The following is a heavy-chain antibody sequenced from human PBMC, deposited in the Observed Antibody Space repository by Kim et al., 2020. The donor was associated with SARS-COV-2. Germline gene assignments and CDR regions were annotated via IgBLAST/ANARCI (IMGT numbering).Heavy chain of an antibody. CDR2: IYYSGST. J-gene: IGHJ6*02. CDR1: GGSISSSSYY. D-gene: IGHD3-10*01. CDR3: ARFYGSGSNDYYYYGMDV. V-gene: IGHV4-39*01. Sequence: SETLSLTCTVSGGSISSSSYYWGWIRQPPGKGLEWIGSIYYSGSTYYNPSLKSRVTISVDTSKNQFSLKLSSVTAADTAVYYCARFYGSGSNDYYYYGMDVWGQGTTVTVSS.